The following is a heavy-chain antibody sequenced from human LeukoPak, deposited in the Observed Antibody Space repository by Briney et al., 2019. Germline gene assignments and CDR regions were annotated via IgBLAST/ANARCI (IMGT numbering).Heavy chain of an antibody. CDR3: ARDPTYSSSWYGAEYFQH. CDR2: ISAYNGNT. V-gene: IGHV1-18*01. CDR1: GYTFTSYG. Sequence: GASVKVSCKASGYTFTSYGISWVRQAPGQGLEWMGWISAYNGNTNYAQKLQGRVTMTTDTSTSTAYMELRSLRSDDTAVYYCARDPTYSSSWYGAEYFQHWGQGTLVTVSS. D-gene: IGHD6-13*01. J-gene: IGHJ1*01.